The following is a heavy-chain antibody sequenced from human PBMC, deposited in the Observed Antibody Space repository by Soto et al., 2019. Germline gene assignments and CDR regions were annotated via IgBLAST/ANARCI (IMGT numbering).Heavy chain of an antibody. D-gene: IGHD3-10*01. CDR1: GDTFSFYT. CDR2: VNPILSMS. V-gene: IGHV1-69*02. CDR3: ATSYGSGYRAFDY. Sequence: QVQLVQSGAELKKPGSSVKVSCKASGDTFSFYTIKWVRQAPGLGLEWMGRVNPILSMSNYAQKFQGRVTMTADKSTSPAYMELRSLRSEDTAFYYCATSYGSGYRAFDYWGQGALVTVSS. J-gene: IGHJ4*02.